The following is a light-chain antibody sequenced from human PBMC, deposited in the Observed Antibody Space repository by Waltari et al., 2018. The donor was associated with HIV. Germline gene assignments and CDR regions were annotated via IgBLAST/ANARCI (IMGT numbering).Light chain of an antibody. Sequence: QSVLTQPPSASGTPGQRVTISCSGRSSNTGSNTVNWYQQFPGTAPKLLIYSNKPRPSGVPDRVSGAKSGTSASLAISGLQSEDEADYYCAVWDDSLNGWVFGGGTKLTVL. V-gene: IGLV1-44*01. CDR3: AVWDDSLNGWV. CDR1: SSNTGSNT. J-gene: IGLJ3*02. CDR2: SNK.